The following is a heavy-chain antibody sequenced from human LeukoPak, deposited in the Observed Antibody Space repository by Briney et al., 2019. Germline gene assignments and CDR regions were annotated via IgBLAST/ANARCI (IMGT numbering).Heavy chain of an antibody. CDR2: VYYSGRT. Sequence: SETLSLTCTVSGGSISSYYWSWLRQPPGKGLEWIGHVYYSGRTTYNPSLRSRLTISADTSTSQLSLKLSSVTAADTAAYYCARDPGYYDSSGKGFDYWGQGTLVTVSS. CDR1: GGSISSYY. V-gene: IGHV4-59*12. CDR3: ARDPGYYDSSGKGFDY. J-gene: IGHJ4*02. D-gene: IGHD3-22*01.